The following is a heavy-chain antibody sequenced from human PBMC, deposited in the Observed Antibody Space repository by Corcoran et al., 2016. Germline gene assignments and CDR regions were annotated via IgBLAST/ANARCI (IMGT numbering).Heavy chain of an antibody. Sequence: QVQLQQWGAGLLKPSETLSLTCAVYGGSFSGYYWSWIRQPPGKGLEWIGEINHSGSTNYNPSLKSRVTISVDTSKNQFSLKLSSVTAADTAVYYCARGRTSSPGDFDYWGQGTLVTVSS. CDR1: GGSFSGYY. V-gene: IGHV4-34*01. J-gene: IGHJ4*02. CDR3: ARGRTSSPGDFDY. D-gene: IGHD6-6*01. CDR2: INHSGST.